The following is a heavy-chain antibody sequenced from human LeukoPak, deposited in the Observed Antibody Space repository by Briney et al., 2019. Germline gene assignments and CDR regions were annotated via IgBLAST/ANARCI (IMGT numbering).Heavy chain of an antibody. Sequence: SETLSLTCTVSGGSISSSSYYWGWIRQPPGKGLEWIGSIYYSGSTYYNPSLKSRVTISVDTSKNQFSLKLSSVTAADTAVYYCARGSSSCFDYWGQGTLSPSPQ. V-gene: IGHV4-39*01. CDR1: GGSISSSSYY. D-gene: IGHD6-13*01. CDR2: IYYSGST. J-gene: IGHJ4*02. CDR3: ARGSSSCFDY.